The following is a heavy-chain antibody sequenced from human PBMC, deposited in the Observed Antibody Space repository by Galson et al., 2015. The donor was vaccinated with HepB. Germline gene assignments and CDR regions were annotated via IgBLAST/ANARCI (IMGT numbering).Heavy chain of an antibody. CDR2: ISNTGGII. J-gene: IGHJ4*02. D-gene: IGHD3-10*01. V-gene: IGHV3-48*01. CDR1: GFTFSTYN. CDR3: ARGSYDSGSYPD. Sequence: SLRLSCAASGFTFSTYNMMWVRQAPGKGLEWVSFISNTGGIIYYADSVKGRFTISRDNANHLMYLQMNSLRAEDTALYYCARGSYDSGSYPDWGQGTLVTVSS.